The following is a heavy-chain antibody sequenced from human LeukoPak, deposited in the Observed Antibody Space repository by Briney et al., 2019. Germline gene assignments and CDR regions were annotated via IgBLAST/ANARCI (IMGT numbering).Heavy chain of an antibody. D-gene: IGHD1-26*01. Sequence: GGSLRLSCAASVFTFSTYWMSWVRQAPGKGLEWVANIKQDGSEKYYVDSVKGRFTISRDNAKNSLYLQMNSLRAEDTAVYYCARGMGNFDYWGQGTLVTVSS. CDR2: IKQDGSEK. J-gene: IGHJ4*02. CDR1: VFTFSTYW. CDR3: ARGMGNFDY. V-gene: IGHV3-7*01.